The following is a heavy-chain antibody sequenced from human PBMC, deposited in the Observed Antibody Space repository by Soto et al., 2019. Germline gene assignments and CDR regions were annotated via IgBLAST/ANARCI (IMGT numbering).Heavy chain of an antibody. V-gene: IGHV1-69*13. J-gene: IGHJ4*02. D-gene: IGHD3-22*01. CDR1: GGTFSSYA. CDR2: IIPIFGTA. CDR3: ARVLDYYDSSGYPTH. Sequence: ASVKVSCKASGGTFSSYAISWVRQAPGQGLEWMGGIIPIFGTANYAQKFQGRVTITADESTSTAYMELSSLRSEDTAVYYCARVLDYYDSSGYPTHWGQGTLVTVSS.